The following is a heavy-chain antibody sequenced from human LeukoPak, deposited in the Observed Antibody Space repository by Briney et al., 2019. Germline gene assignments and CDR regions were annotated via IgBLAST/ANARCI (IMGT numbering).Heavy chain of an antibody. CDR3: ARSVGYSRSDY. CDR2: INPNSGNT. CDR1: GYTFTSYD. J-gene: IGHJ4*02. D-gene: IGHD6-13*01. Sequence: ASVKVSCKASGYTFTSYDINWVRQAPGQGLEWMGWINPNSGNTGYAQKFQGRVTITRNTSISTAYMELSSLRSEDTAVYYCARSVGYSRSDYWGQGTLVTVSS. V-gene: IGHV1-8*03.